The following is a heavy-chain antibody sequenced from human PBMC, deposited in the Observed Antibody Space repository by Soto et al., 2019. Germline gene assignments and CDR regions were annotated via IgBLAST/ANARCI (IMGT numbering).Heavy chain of an antibody. J-gene: IGHJ4*02. CDR3: ARDRGAVTGQYFDY. CDR2: ISSSGTSA. D-gene: IGHD6-19*01. V-gene: IGHV3-11*05. Sequence: QVQLEESGGGLVKPGGSLRLSCAAAGFTFSTVYMSGIRQAPNKGLEYISYISSSGTSANYADSVKGRFTISRDNAKNSLYLQMNSLRAEDTAVYYCARDRGAVTGQYFDYWGQGALVTVSS. CDR1: GFTFSTVY.